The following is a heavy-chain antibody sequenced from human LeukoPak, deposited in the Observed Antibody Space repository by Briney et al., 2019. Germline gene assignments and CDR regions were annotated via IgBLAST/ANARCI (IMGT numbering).Heavy chain of an antibody. CDR1: GFTFDDYA. CDR3: ASTFAGRRE. Sequence: GGSLRLSCAASGFTFDDYAMHWVRQAPGKGLEWVSGISWNSGSIGYADSVKGRFTISRDNAKNLLYLQMNSLRAEDTAVYYCASTFAGRREWGQGTLVTVSS. J-gene: IGHJ4*02. D-gene: IGHD3-16*01. V-gene: IGHV3-9*01. CDR2: ISWNSGSI.